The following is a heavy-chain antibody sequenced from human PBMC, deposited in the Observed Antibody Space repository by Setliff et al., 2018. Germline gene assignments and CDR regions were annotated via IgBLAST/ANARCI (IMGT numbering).Heavy chain of an antibody. CDR3: ARNPASFQYAFDV. D-gene: IGHD2-8*01. Sequence: TLSLTCTVSGDSITNMSFYWGWIRQPPGKGPDWIGSIYYDGSTYHNPSLKSRVTISIDTSNNQFSLSPRSVTAADTALYYCARNPASFQYAFDVWGRGTLVTVSS. V-gene: IGHV4-39*07. CDR2: IYYDGST. CDR1: GDSITNMSFY. J-gene: IGHJ2*01.